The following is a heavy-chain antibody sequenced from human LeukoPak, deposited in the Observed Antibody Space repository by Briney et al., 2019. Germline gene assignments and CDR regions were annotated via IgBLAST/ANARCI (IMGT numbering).Heavy chain of an antibody. Sequence: ASVKVSCKASGYTFTCYYMHWVRQAPGQGLEWMGWINPNSGGTNYAQKFQGRVTMTRDTSISTAYMELSRLRSDDTAVYYCARDPYSGSYGWFDPWGQGTLVTVSS. V-gene: IGHV1-2*02. CDR1: GYTFTCYY. J-gene: IGHJ5*02. CDR2: INPNSGGT. CDR3: ARDPYSGSYGWFDP. D-gene: IGHD1-26*01.